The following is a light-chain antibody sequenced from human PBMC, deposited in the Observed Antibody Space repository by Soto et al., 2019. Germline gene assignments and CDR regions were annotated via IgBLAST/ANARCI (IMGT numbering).Light chain of an antibody. Sequence: DIVLTQSPASLSLPPGERATLSCRASQSVSSSFLAWYQQKPGQAPRLLIYGASRRATGIADRFTGSGSGTDFTLTISRLEPEDVAVYYCQQYDSSLTFGLGTKVELK. J-gene: IGKJ1*01. V-gene: IGKV3-20*01. CDR3: QQYDSSLT. CDR2: GAS. CDR1: QSVSSSF.